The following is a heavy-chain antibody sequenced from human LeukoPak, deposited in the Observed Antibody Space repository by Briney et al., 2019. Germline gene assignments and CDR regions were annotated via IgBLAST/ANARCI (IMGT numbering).Heavy chain of an antibody. CDR2: INPSGGST. CDR3: ARGLGSPHAFDI. CDR1: GYIFTSYY. V-gene: IGHV1-46*01. Sequence: ASVKVSCKASGYIFTSYYMYWVRQAPGQGLEWMGIINPSGGSTSYAQKFQGRVTMTRDMSTSTVYMELSSLRSEDTAVYYCARGLGSPHAFDIWGQGTMVTVSS. D-gene: IGHD2-15*01. J-gene: IGHJ3*02.